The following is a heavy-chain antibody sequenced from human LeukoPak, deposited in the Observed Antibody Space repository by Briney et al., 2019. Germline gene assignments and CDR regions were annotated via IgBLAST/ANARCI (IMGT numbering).Heavy chain of an antibody. CDR3: AKDGGGSYSYFDY. J-gene: IGHJ4*02. CDR1: GFTFSSYA. Sequence: GGSLRLSCAASGFTFSSYAMSWVRQAPGKGLEWVSAISGSGVNTYYADSVKGRFTTSRDNSKNTLYLQMNSLRAEDTAVYYCAKDGGGSYSYFDYWGQGTLVTVSS. D-gene: IGHD1-26*01. V-gene: IGHV3-23*01. CDR2: ISGSGVNT.